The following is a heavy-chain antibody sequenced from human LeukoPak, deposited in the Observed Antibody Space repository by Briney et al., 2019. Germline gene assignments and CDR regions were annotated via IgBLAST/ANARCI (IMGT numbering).Heavy chain of an antibody. V-gene: IGHV1-69*05. Sequence: ASVTVSFMASGGTFISYAISWVRQAPGQGLEWMGGIIPIFGTANYAQKFQGRVTITTDESTSTAYMELSSLRSEDTAVYYCAREGDTAMVEGPDWGQGTLVTVSS. CDR2: IIPIFGTA. CDR3: AREGDTAMVEGPD. D-gene: IGHD5-18*01. CDR1: GGTFISYA. J-gene: IGHJ4*02.